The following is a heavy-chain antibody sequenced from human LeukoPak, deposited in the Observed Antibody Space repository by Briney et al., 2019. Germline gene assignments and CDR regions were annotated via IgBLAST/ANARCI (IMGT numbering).Heavy chain of an antibody. CDR3: ARDQWELPGVFDY. Sequence: GRSLRLSCAASGFTFSSYSMNWVRQAPGKGLEWVSYISSSSSTIYYADSVKGRFTISRDNAKNSLYLQMNSLRAEDTAVYYCARDQWELPGVFDYWGQGTLVTVSS. CDR1: GFTFSSYS. J-gene: IGHJ4*02. CDR2: ISSSSSTI. V-gene: IGHV3-48*01. D-gene: IGHD1-26*01.